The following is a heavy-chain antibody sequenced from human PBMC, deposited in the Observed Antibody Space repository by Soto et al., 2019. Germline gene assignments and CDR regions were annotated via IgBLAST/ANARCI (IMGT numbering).Heavy chain of an antibody. D-gene: IGHD4-17*01. V-gene: IGHV3-30-3*01. J-gene: IGHJ4*02. CDR3: ARDVMTSVTEDY. CDR2: ISHDESDK. Sequence: QVQLMESGGGVVQSGRSLRLSCAASGFTFTSFVMHWVRQAPGQGLEWVAMISHDESDKNYADSVKGRFTISRDNSKNTLYLQMNSLRPEDTAKYYCARDVMTSVTEDYWGQGTLVTVSS. CDR1: GFTFTSFV.